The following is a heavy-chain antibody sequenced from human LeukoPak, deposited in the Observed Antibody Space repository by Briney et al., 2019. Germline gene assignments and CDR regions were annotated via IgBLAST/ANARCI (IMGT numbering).Heavy chain of an antibody. CDR3: ATGEVGATSLWGPPIPLDY. V-gene: IGHV1-24*01. CDR1: GYTLTKLS. J-gene: IGHJ4*02. D-gene: IGHD1-26*01. CDR2: FDPEDGET. Sequence: ASVKVSCKVSGYTLTKLSMHWVRQAPGKGLEWMGDFDPEDGETIYAQKFQGRVTITEDTSTDTAYMELSSLRSEDTAVYYCATGEVGATSLWGPPIPLDYWGQGTPVTVSS.